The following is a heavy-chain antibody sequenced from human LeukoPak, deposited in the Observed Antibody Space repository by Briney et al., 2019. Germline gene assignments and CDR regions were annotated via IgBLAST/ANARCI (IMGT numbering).Heavy chain of an antibody. CDR3: ARMYCSSTSCYGDYFDY. J-gene: IGHJ4*02. D-gene: IGHD2-2*01. Sequence: ASVKVSCKASGGTFSSYAISWVRQAPGQGLEWMGWMNPNSGNTGYAQKFQGRVTMTRNTSISTAYMELSSLRSEDTAVYYCARMYCSSTSCYGDYFDYWGQGTLVTVSS. CDR2: MNPNSGNT. CDR1: GGTFSSYA. V-gene: IGHV1-8*02.